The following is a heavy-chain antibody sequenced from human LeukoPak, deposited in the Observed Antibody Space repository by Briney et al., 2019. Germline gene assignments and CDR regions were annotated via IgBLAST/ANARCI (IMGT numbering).Heavy chain of an antibody. Sequence: GGSLRPSCAASGFTFSSYWMSWVRQAPGKGLEWVANIKQDGSEKYYVDSVKGRFTISRDNAKNSLYLQMNSLRAEDTAVYYCARGPTLYDYVECGMDVWGQGTTVTVFS. V-gene: IGHV3-7*01. CDR2: IKQDGSEK. CDR1: GFTFSSYW. J-gene: IGHJ6*02. CDR3: ARGPTLYDYVECGMDV. D-gene: IGHD3-16*01.